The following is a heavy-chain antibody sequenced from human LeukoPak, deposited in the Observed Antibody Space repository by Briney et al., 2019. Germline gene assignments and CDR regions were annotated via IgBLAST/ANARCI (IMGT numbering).Heavy chain of an antibody. CDR1: GGSVSSVGYN. Sequence: SDTLSLTCTVSGGSVSSVGYNWSWIRQHPGKGLEWIGYIYYSGSTYYNPSLKSRVTISVDTSKNQFSLKLSSVTAADTAVYYCARAGGDCQVDYWGQGTLVTVSS. CDR2: IYYSGST. V-gene: IGHV4-31*03. D-gene: IGHD2-21*02. CDR3: ARAGGDCQVDY. J-gene: IGHJ4*02.